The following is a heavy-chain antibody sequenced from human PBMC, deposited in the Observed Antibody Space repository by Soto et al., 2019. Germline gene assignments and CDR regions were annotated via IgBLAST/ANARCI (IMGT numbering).Heavy chain of an antibody. D-gene: IGHD4-17*01. CDR1: GFTFSSYG. CDR3: SPYGGPTGDNWFAP. J-gene: IGHJ5*02. Sequence: PGGSLRLSCAASGFTFSSYGVHWVRQAPGKGLEWVAVISYAGSNKYYADSVKGRFTISRYNYKNTLYLQMNSLRAEDTAVYYCSPYGGPTGDNWFAPWGQGTLVTISS. V-gene: IGHV3-30*03. CDR2: ISYAGSNK.